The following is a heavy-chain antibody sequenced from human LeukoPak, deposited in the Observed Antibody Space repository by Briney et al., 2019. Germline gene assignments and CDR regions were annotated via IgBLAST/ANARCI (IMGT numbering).Heavy chain of an antibody. CDR2: TYYRSKWYN. D-gene: IGHD6-19*01. J-gene: IGHJ3*02. CDR3: ARLIDRGQWLGRGAFDI. CDR1: GDSVSSNSAA. V-gene: IGHV6-1*01. Sequence: SQTLSLTCALSGDSVSSNSAAWNWIRQSPSRGLEWLGRTYYRSKWYNDYAVSVKSRITINPDTSKNQFSLQLNSVTPEDTAVYYCARLIDRGQWLGRGAFDIWGQGTMVTVSS.